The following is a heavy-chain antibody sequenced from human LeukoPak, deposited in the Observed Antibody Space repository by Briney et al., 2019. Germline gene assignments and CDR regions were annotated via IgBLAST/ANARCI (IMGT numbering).Heavy chain of an antibody. Sequence: PSETLSLTCAVSGYSISSSNWWGWIRQPPGKGLEWIGYIYYSGSTNYNPSLKSRVTMSVDTSKNQFSLKLSSVTALDTAVYYCASATIAAAQFDYWGQGTLVTVSS. V-gene: IGHV4-28*06. J-gene: IGHJ4*02. CDR2: IYYSGST. CDR1: GYSISSSNW. D-gene: IGHD6-13*01. CDR3: ASATIAAAQFDY.